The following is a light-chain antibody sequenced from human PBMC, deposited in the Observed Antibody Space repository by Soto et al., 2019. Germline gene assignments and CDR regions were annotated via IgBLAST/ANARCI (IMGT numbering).Light chain of an antibody. Sequence: EIVFTQSPYILSLSPGDRATLSCRASQSVTSDFLVWYQQKPGQAPRLLIYGASSRATGIPDRFSGSGSGTDFILTISRLEPEDFAVYYCQHYDNTPPSVTFGPGTKVDIK. V-gene: IGKV3-20*01. J-gene: IGKJ3*01. CDR3: QHYDNTPPSVT. CDR1: QSVTSDF. CDR2: GAS.